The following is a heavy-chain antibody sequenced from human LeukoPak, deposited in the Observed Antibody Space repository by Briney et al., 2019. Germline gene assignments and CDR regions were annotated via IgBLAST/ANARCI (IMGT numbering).Heavy chain of an antibody. D-gene: IGHD2-2*02. CDR2: IYSGGST. J-gene: IGHJ3*02. CDR3: AREIVVVPAAIVGAFDI. CDR1: GFTVSSNY. Sequence: GGSLRLSCAASGFTVSSNYMSWVRQAPGKGLEWVSVIYSGGSTYYADSVKGRLTISRDNSKNTLYLQMNSLRAEDTAVYYCAREIVVVPAAIVGAFDIWGQGTMVTVSS. V-gene: IGHV3-53*01.